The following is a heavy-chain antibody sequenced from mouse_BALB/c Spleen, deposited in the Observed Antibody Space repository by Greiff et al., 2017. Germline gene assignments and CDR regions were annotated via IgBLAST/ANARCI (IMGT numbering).Heavy chain of an antibody. J-gene: IGHJ3*01. V-gene: IGHV14-4*02. Sequence: VHVKQSGAELVRSGASVKLSCTASGFNIKDYYMHWVKQRPEQGLEWIGWIDPENGDTEYAPKFQGKATMTADTSSNTAYLQLSSLTSEDTAVYYCTAYYGSSAWFAYWGQGTLVTVSA. CDR3: TAYYGSSAWFAY. CDR1: GFNIKDYY. CDR2: IDPENGDT. D-gene: IGHD1-1*01.